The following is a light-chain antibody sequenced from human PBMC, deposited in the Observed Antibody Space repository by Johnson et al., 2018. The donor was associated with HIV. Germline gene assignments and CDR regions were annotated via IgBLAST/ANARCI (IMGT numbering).Light chain of an antibody. CDR2: DNN. J-gene: IGLJ1*01. CDR3: GTWDSSLSIYV. Sequence: QSVLTQPPSVSAAPGQKVTISCSGSSSDMGNYAVSWYQQLPGTAPKLLIYDNNKRPSGIPDRFSGSKSGTSATLGITGLQTGDEADYYCGTWDSSLSIYVFGIGTKVTVL. V-gene: IGLV1-51*01. CDR1: SSDMGNYA.